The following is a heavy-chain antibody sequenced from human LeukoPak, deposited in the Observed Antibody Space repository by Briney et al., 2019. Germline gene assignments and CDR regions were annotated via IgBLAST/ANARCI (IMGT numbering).Heavy chain of an antibody. J-gene: IGHJ4*02. Sequence: GGSLRLSCAASGFNVSNNYMTWVRQAPGKGLEGVSVIYSGGRTYYADSVKGRFTISRDNSKNTLYLQMNSLRAEDTAVYYCARDTYYDSSGYYFSDYWGQGTLVTVSS. D-gene: IGHD3-22*01. CDR3: ARDTYYDSSGYYFSDY. CDR1: GFNVSNNY. V-gene: IGHV3-53*01. CDR2: IYSGGRT.